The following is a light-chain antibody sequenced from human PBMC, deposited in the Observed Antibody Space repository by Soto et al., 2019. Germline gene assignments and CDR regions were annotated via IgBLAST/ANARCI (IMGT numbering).Light chain of an antibody. J-gene: IGKJ1*01. Sequence: EIVLTQSPGTLSLTPGERATLSCRASQSVSGSSLSWYQQKPGQAPRLLIYGASNRATGVPDRFSGSGSGTDFTLTISRLEPEDFAVYYCQQFGTSPVTFGQGTKVEIK. CDR3: QQFGTSPVT. CDR2: GAS. CDR1: QSVSGSS. V-gene: IGKV3-20*01.